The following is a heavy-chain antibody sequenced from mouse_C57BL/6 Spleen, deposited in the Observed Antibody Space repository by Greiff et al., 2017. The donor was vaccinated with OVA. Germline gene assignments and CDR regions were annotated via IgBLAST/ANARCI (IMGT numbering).Heavy chain of an antibody. J-gene: IGHJ3*01. V-gene: IGHV1-22*01. Sequence: EVKLKQSGPELVKPGASVRCPARLGYTFTDYNMHWVKQSHGKSLEWVGYINPNNGGTSYNQKFKGKATLTVNKSSSTAYMELRSLTAEDSAVYYWARGLSGNFWFAYWGQGTLVTVSA. D-gene: IGHD2-1*01. CDR1: GYTFTDYN. CDR2: INPNNGGT. CDR3: ARGLSGNFWFAY.